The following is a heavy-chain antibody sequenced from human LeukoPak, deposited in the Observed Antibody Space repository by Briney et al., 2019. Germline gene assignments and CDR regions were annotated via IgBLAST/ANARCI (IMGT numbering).Heavy chain of an antibody. V-gene: IGHV3-9*01. CDR2: ISWNSGSI. Sequence: AGRSLRLSCAASGFTFDDYAMHWGRRDPGKGLEWVSGISWNSGSIGYADSVKSRFTISRDNAKNSLYLQMNSLRAEDTALYYCAKSGSLPNLFDYWGQGTLVTVSS. CDR3: AKSGSLPNLFDY. J-gene: IGHJ4*02. CDR1: GFTFDDYA. D-gene: IGHD1-26*01.